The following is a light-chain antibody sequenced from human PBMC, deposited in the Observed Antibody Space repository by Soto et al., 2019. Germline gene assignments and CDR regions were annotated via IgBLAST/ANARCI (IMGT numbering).Light chain of an antibody. CDR1: SSDVGGYNY. CDR2: EVS. Sequence: QSVLTQPRSVSGSPGQSVTISCTGTSSDVGGYNYVPWYQLHPGKGRKLMVFEVSNRPSGVSYRFSGSKSGNTASLTISGLQAEDEADYFCSSYSISTAYLFGTGTKVTVL. J-gene: IGLJ1*01. V-gene: IGLV2-14*01. CDR3: SSYSISTAYL.